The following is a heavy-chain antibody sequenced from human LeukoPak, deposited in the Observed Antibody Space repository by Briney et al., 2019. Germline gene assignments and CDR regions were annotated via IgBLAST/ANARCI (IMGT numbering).Heavy chain of an antibody. V-gene: IGHV3-21*01. D-gene: IGHD2-2*01. Sequence: GGSLRLSCAASGFTFSSYSMNWVRQAPGKGLEWVSSISSSSSYIYCADSVKGRFTISRDNAKNSLYLQMNSLRAEDTAVYYCARDAGYCSSTSCYELDYWGQGTLVTVSS. CDR1: GFTFSSYS. J-gene: IGHJ4*02. CDR2: ISSSSSYI. CDR3: ARDAGYCSSTSCYELDY.